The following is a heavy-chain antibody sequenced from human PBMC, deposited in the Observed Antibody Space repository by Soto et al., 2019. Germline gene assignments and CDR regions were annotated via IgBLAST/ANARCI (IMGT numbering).Heavy chain of an antibody. Sequence: GGSLRLSCAASGFTFNSDGMHWVRQGPGNGLEWVAFISYDSTKTYYADSVKGRFTISRDNSNSALYVQMNSLRAEDTAVYYCARSRAYYYGPYAFDIWGQGTMVTVSS. J-gene: IGHJ3*02. CDR2: ISYDSTKT. CDR1: GFTFNSDG. CDR3: ARSRAYYYGPYAFDI. D-gene: IGHD3-10*01. V-gene: IGHV3-30*03.